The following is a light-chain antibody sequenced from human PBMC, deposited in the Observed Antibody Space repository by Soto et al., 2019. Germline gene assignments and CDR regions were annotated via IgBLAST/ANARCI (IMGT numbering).Light chain of an antibody. CDR1: QSVNSN. CDR2: VAS. CDR3: QQYNVWPLT. J-gene: IGKJ4*01. V-gene: IGKV3-15*01. Sequence: EIVMTQSPVTLSVSPGDRATLSCRASQSVNSNLAWYQHKPGQTPKLLIYVASTRATGIPARFSGSGSGTEFPLTISSLQSEDFAVYYCQQYNVWPLTFGGGTKVEFK.